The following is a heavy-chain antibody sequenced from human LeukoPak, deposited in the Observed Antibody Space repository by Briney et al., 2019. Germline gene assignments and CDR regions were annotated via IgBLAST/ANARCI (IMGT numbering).Heavy chain of an antibody. Sequence: GGSLRLSCAASGFTFSSYGMHWVRQAPGKGLEWVAVIWYDGSNKYYADSVKGRFTVSRDNSKNTLYLQMNSLRAEDTAVYYCARGGGGKNGYYFDYWGQGTLVTVSS. CDR1: GFTFSSYG. D-gene: IGHD4-23*01. CDR2: IWYDGSNK. J-gene: IGHJ4*02. V-gene: IGHV3-33*01. CDR3: ARGGGGKNGYYFDY.